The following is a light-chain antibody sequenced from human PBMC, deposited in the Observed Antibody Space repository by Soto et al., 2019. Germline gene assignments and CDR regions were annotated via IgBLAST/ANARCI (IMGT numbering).Light chain of an antibody. CDR3: SSYTSTTTDVV. V-gene: IGLV2-14*01. CDR1: SSDVGGYNS. Sequence: QSALTQPASVSGSPGQSIIISCTGTSSDVGGYNSVSWYQQHPGKAPKLIIYEVSHRPSGVSIRFSGSKSANTASLTISGLQAEDEADYYCSSYTSTTTDVVFGGGTKVTVL. CDR2: EVS. J-gene: IGLJ2*01.